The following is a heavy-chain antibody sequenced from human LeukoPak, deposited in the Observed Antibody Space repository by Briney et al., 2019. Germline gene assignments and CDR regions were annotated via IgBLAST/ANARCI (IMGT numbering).Heavy chain of an antibody. J-gene: IGHJ4*02. CDR1: GGSISSYY. CDR2: IYYSGST. CDR3: ARSSGYDPLGSDY. V-gene: IGHV4-59*01. D-gene: IGHD5-12*01. Sequence: PSETLSLTCTVSGGSISSYYWSWIRQPPGKGLEWIGYIYYSGSTNYNPSPKSRVTISVDTSKNQFSLKLSSVTAADTAVYYCARSSGYDPLGSDYWGQGTLVTVSS.